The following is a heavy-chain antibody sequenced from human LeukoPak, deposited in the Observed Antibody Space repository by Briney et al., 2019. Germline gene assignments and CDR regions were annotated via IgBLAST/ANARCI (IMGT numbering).Heavy chain of an antibody. J-gene: IGHJ3*02. CDR3: GTGLDRFGDPAGAFDI. CDR2: IYYSGST. V-gene: IGHV4-39*07. D-gene: IGHD3-10*01. Sequence: SETLSLTCTVSGGSISSSSYYWGWIRQPPGKGLEWIGSIYYSGSTYYNPSLKSRITISVDTSKNQFSLKLSSVTAADTAVYYCGTGLDRFGDPAGAFDIWGQGTMVTVSS. CDR1: GGSISSSSYY.